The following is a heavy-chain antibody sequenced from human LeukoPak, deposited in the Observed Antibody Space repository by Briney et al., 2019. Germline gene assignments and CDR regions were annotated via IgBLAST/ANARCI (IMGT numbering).Heavy chain of an antibody. D-gene: IGHD3-3*01. Sequence: SETLSLTCTVSGGSISSGDYYWSWIRQPPGKGLEWIGYIYYSGSTYYNPSLKSRVTISVDTSKNQLSLKLSSVTAADTAVYYCARNGAYYDFWSGYYTPPYYYYGMDVWGQGTTVTVSS. CDR3: ARNGAYYDFWSGYYTPPYYYYGMDV. CDR1: GGSISSGDYY. CDR2: IYYSGST. J-gene: IGHJ6*02. V-gene: IGHV4-30-4*02.